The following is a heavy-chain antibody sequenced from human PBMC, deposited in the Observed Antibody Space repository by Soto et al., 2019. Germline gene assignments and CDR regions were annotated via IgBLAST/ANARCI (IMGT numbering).Heavy chain of an antibody. D-gene: IGHD5-12*01. CDR1: GFTFTNYE. J-gene: IGHJ4*02. CDR3: ARDPEKYSGSDLGIDY. Sequence: GGSLSLSCAASGFTFTNYEMNWVRHAPGKGLEWISYISSSGKTISYADSVKGRFTISRDNAKNSLYLQMNSLRAEDTAVYYCARDPEKYSGSDLGIDYWGQGTLVTVSS. CDR2: ISSSGKTI. V-gene: IGHV3-48*03.